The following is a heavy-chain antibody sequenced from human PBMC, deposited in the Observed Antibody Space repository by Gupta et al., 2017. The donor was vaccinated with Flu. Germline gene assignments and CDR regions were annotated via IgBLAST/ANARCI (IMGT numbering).Heavy chain of an antibody. CDR1: A. CDR3: ARDHVLDS. Sequence: AVYLVRHAPGQRLEYMGLINPENGYTKYSQRFQGRLTITRDTSANTVYMQLSGLTSEDTADYYCARDHVLDSWGQGTLVTVSS. V-gene: IGHV1-3*01. CDR2: INPENGYT. J-gene: IGHJ4*02.